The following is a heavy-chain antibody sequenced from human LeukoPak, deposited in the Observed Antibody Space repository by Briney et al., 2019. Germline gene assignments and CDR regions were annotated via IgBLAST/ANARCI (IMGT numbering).Heavy chain of an antibody. CDR3: ASLDDSSSY. CDR2: IIPILGIA. D-gene: IGHD3-22*01. CDR1: GGTFSSYA. Sequence: SVKVSCKASGGTFSSYAISWVRQAPGQGLEWMGRIIPILGIANYAQKFQGRVTITADKSTSTACMELSSLRSEDTAVYYCASLDDSSSYWGQGTLVTVSS. V-gene: IGHV1-69*04. J-gene: IGHJ4*02.